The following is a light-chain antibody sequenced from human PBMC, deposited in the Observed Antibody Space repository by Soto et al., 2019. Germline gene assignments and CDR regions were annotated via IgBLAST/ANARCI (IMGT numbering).Light chain of an antibody. V-gene: IGLV1-47*01. CDR2: RNN. CDR1: SSNIGSNY. J-gene: IGLJ1*01. CDR3: CSYAGSYTYV. Sequence: QSVLTQTPSASGTPGQRVTISCSGSSSNIGSNYVYWYQHLPGTAPKLLIYRNNQRPSGVPDRFSGSKSGTSVSLAISGLRSEDEADYYCCSYAGSYTYVFGTGTKLTVL.